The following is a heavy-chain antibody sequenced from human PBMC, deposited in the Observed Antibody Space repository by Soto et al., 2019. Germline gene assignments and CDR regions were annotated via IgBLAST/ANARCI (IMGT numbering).Heavy chain of an antibody. V-gene: IGHV1-69*13. CDR1: GGTFSSYA. J-gene: IGHJ6*02. Sequence: VASVKVSCKASGGTFSSYAISWVRQAPGQGLEWMGGIIPIFGTANYAQKFQGRVTITADESTRTAYMELSSLRSEDTAVYYCARYYGDYPDNYYYYGMDVWGQGTTVTVSS. CDR2: IIPIFGTA. CDR3: ARYYGDYPDNYYYYGMDV. D-gene: IGHD4-17*01.